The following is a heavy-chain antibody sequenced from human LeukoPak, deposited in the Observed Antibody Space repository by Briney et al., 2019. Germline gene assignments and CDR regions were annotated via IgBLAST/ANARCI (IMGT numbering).Heavy chain of an antibody. Sequence: SETLSLTCTVSGGSISSPSYYWGWTRQPPGKGLEWIGSIYYSGSTYYNPSLKARVTISVDTSKNQFSLKLSSVTAADTAVYYCARHEQWLGSLDPWGQGTLVTVSS. D-gene: IGHD6-19*01. V-gene: IGHV4-39*01. CDR3: ARHEQWLGSLDP. CDR1: GGSISSPSYY. CDR2: IYYSGST. J-gene: IGHJ5*02.